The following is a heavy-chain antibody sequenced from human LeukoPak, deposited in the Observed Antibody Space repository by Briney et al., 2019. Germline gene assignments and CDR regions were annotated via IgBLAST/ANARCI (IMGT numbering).Heavy chain of an antibody. V-gene: IGHV3-53*01. J-gene: IGHJ3*02. CDR2: IYSGGST. Sequence: GGSLRLSCAASGFTFSSYAMSWVRQAPGKGLEWVSVIYSGGSTYYADSVKGRFTISRDNSKNTLYLQMNSLRAEDTAVYYCATDYYDSSVAFDIWGQGTMVTVSS. CDR3: ATDYYDSSVAFDI. D-gene: IGHD3-22*01. CDR1: GFTFSSYA.